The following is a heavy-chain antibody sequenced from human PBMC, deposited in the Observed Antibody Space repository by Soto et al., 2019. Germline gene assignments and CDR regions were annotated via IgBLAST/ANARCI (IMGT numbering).Heavy chain of an antibody. J-gene: IGHJ3*02. CDR1: GYTFTGYY. Sequence: QVQLVQSGAEVKKPGASVKVSCKASGYTFTGYYMHWVRQAPGQGLEWMGWINPNSGGTNYAQKFQGWVTMNRDTSISTDYMELSRLRSDDTAVYYCARGPNHSSGWYQWHAFDIWGQGTMVTVSS. D-gene: IGHD6-19*01. V-gene: IGHV1-2*04. CDR2: INPNSGGT. CDR3: ARGPNHSSGWYQWHAFDI.